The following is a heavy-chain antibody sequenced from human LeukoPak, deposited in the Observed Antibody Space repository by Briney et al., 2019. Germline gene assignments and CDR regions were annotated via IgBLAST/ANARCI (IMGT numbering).Heavy chain of an antibody. CDR3: ASVTRGDAFDI. CDR2: ISSSGSTI. Sequence: GGSLRLSCAASGFTFSDYCMSWIRQAPGKGLEWVSYISSSGSTIYYADSVKGRFTISRDNAKNSLYLQMNSLRAEDTAVYYCASVTRGDAFDIWGQGTMVTVSS. J-gene: IGHJ3*02. CDR1: GFTFSDYC. D-gene: IGHD2-21*02. V-gene: IGHV3-11*04.